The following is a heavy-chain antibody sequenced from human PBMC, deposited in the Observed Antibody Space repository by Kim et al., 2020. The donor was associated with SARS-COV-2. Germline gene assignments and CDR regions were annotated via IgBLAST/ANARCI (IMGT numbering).Heavy chain of an antibody. CDR2: T. CDR3: ARGSVVKGFDP. Sequence: TTYNPSLKSRVTISVDTSKNQFSLKLSSVTAADTAVYYCARGSVVKGFDPWGQGTLVTVSS. J-gene: IGHJ5*02. V-gene: IGHV4-34*01. D-gene: IGHD6-19*01.